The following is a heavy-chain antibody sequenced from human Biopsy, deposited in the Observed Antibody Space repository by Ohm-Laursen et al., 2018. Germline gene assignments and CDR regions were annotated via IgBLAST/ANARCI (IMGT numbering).Heavy chain of an antibody. D-gene: IGHD5-12*01. V-gene: IGHV4-31*11. CDR3: ARLGSGDYFPTFFDF. CDR1: GVSINGGRYY. Sequence: SETLSLTCAVSGVSINGGRYYWNWIRHPPGKGLEWIGNIFYSANTHYNPSLKNQVTISVDTSKNQFSLKLSSVTAADPAVYYCARLGSGDYFPTFFDFWGQGALVTVSS. CDR2: IFYSANT. J-gene: IGHJ4*02.